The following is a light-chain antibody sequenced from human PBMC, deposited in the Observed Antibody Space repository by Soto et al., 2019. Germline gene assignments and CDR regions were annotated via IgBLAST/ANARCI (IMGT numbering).Light chain of an antibody. CDR2: DAS. CDR1: QSVSSY. Sequence: EIVLTQSPATLSFSPEERATLSCSASQSVSSYLAWYQHKPGQAPRLLIYDASNRATVIPARFSGSGSGTDFTLTISSLEPEDFAVYYFQQRSNWPHTFGPGTKLEIK. J-gene: IGKJ2*01. CDR3: QQRSNWPHT. V-gene: IGKV3-11*01.